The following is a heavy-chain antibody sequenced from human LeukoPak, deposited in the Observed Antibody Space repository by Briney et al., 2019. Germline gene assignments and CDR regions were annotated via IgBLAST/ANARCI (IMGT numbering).Heavy chain of an antibody. D-gene: IGHD1-26*01. CDR2: ISDSGHRT. Sequence: GGSLRLSCAASTFSFRNFDMSWVRLAPGKGLEWVSGISDSGHRTDYADSVEGRFTISRDNSKNTLYLQMDSLRAEDTALYYCARKKWEPTSNDAFDIWGQGTMVTVSS. V-gene: IGHV3-23*01. J-gene: IGHJ3*02. CDR3: ARKKWEPTSNDAFDI. CDR1: TFSFRNFD.